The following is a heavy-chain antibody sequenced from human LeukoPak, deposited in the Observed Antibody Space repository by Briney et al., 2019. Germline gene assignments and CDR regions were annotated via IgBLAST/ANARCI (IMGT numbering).Heavy chain of an antibody. J-gene: IGHJ3*02. Sequence: GGSLILSCAASGFTFSSYEMNWVRQAPGKGLEWVSYISSSATTIYYADSVKGRFTISRDNAKNSLYLQMDSLRAEDTAVYYCARDRTSPSASVRAFDIWGQGTLVTVS. D-gene: IGHD3-10*01. CDR1: GFTFSSYE. CDR2: ISSSATTI. CDR3: ARDRTSPSASVRAFDI. V-gene: IGHV3-48*03.